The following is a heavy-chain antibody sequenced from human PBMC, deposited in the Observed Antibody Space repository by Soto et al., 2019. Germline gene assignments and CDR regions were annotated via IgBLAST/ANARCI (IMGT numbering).Heavy chain of an antibody. CDR3: ARGGSYYDSSGYHFDY. J-gene: IGHJ4*02. CDR1: GGSISSGGYY. Sequence: PSETLSLTCTVSGGSISSGGYYWSWIRQHPGKGLEWIGYIYYSGSTYYNPSLRSRVTISVDTYKNQFSLKLSSVTAADTAVYYCARGGSYYDSSGYHFDYWGQGTLVTVSS. D-gene: IGHD3-22*01. V-gene: IGHV4-31*03. CDR2: IYYSGST.